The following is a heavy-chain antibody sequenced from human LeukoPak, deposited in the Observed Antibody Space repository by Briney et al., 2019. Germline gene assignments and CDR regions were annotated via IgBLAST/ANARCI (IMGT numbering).Heavy chain of an antibody. CDR1: GFNSNY. Sequence: GGSLRLSCAASGFNSNYMSWVRQAPGKGLEWVSVTYSGGSTYYADSVQGRFTISRDNSKNTLYLQMNTLRAEDTAVYYCAREGPHYPFITMVRGGQDDAFDIWGQGTMVTVSS. J-gene: IGHJ3*02. CDR3: AREGPHYPFITMVRGGQDDAFDI. V-gene: IGHV3-53*05. D-gene: IGHD3-10*01. CDR2: TYSGGST.